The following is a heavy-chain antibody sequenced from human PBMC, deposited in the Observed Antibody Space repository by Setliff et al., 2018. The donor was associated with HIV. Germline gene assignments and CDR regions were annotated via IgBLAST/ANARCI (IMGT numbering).Heavy chain of an antibody. J-gene: IGHJ5*02. CDR3: ARDYSPTFYYYDSSGTCWHNFFGP. CDR2: IIPILGIA. CDR1: GGTFSSYA. Sequence: GASVKVSCKASGGTFSSYAISWVRQAPGQGLEWMGGIIPILGIANYAQKFQGRVTITADEFTSTAYMELSSLRSEDTAVYYCARDYSPTFYYYDSSGTCWHNFFGPWGQGTLVTVSS. V-gene: IGHV1-69*10. D-gene: IGHD3-22*01.